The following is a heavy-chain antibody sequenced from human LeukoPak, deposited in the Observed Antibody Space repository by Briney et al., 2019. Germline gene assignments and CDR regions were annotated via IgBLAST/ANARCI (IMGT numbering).Heavy chain of an antibody. CDR2: IIPIFGTA. Sequence: ASVKVSCKASGGTFSSYAISWVRQAPGQGLEWMGGIIPIFGTANYAQKFQGRVTITADESTSTAYMELSSLRSEDTAVYYCAREICGGDCYYYYYYGMDVWGQGTTVTVSS. D-gene: IGHD2-21*02. V-gene: IGHV1-69*13. J-gene: IGHJ6*02. CDR1: GGTFSSYA. CDR3: AREICGGDCYYYYYYGMDV.